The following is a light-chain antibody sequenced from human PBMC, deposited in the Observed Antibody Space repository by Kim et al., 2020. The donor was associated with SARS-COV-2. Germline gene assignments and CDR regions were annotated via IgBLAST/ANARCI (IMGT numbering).Light chain of an antibody. J-gene: IGKJ4*01. CDR1: QGISTY. Sequence: SVGDRVTRACRASQGISTYLAWYQQKPGQAPRLLIYGASTLHSGVPSRFSGSGSGTDFTLTISSLQPEDFATYYCQQLDSYPALSFGGGTRVEIK. V-gene: IGKV1-9*01. CDR3: QQLDSYPALS. CDR2: GAS.